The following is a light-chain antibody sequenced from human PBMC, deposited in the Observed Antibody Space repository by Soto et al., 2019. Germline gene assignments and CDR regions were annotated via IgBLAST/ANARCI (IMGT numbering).Light chain of an antibody. CDR3: QQRSNWPRT. J-gene: IGKJ1*01. V-gene: IGKV3-11*01. CDR2: DAS. CDR1: LSVASY. Sequence: EIVLTQSPATLSLSPGERATLSCRASLSVASYLAWYHQKPGQAPRLLIFDASNRATGVPPRFSGSGSGTDFTLPISSLEPEDFGVYYCQQRSNWPRTFGQGTKVDIK.